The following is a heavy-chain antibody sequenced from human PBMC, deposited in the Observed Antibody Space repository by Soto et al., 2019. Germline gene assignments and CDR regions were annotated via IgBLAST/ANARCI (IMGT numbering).Heavy chain of an antibody. J-gene: IGHJ5*02. Sequence: SETLSLTCSVSGGSISSSSYFWGWIRQPPGKGLEWIGSIYYSGSTYYNPSLKSRVTVSVDTSKNQFSLKLSSVTAADTAVYYCARSLAAQVDWFDPWGQGTLVTVSS. CDR1: GGSISSSSYF. D-gene: IGHD6-6*01. V-gene: IGHV4-39*01. CDR2: IYYSGST. CDR3: ARSLAAQVDWFDP.